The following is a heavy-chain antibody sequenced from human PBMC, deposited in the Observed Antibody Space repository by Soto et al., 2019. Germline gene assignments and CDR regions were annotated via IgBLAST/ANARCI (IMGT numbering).Heavy chain of an antibody. Sequence: VGSLRLSCAASGFTFSSDGMHWFRQAPGKGLEWVAVIWYDGSNKYYADSVKGRFTISRDNSKNTLYLQMNSLRAEDTAVYYCAVGATTFDYWGQGTLVTVSS. V-gene: IGHV3-33*01. J-gene: IGHJ4*02. CDR1: GFTFSSDG. D-gene: IGHD1-26*01. CDR2: IWYDGSNK. CDR3: AVGATTFDY.